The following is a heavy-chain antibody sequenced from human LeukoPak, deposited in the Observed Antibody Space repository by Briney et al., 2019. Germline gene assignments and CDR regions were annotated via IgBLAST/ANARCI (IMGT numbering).Heavy chain of an antibody. CDR2: IYYSGSA. Sequence: SETLSLTCTVSGGSISSYYWSWIRQPPGKGLEWIGYIYYSGSANYNPSLKSRVTISVDTSKNQFSLKLSSVTAADTAVYYCAGRSYYYDSSGYLGGFRAFDIWGQGTMVTVSS. CDR1: GGSISSYY. D-gene: IGHD3-22*01. CDR3: AGRSYYYDSSGYLGGFRAFDI. J-gene: IGHJ3*02. V-gene: IGHV4-59*08.